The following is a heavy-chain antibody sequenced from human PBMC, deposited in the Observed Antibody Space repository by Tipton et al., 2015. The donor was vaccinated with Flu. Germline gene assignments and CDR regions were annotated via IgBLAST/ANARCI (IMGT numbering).Heavy chain of an antibody. Sequence: SLRLSCAASGFTFSSYGMHWVRQAPGKGLEWVAVIWYDGSNKYYADSVKGRFTISRDNSKNTLYLQMNSLRAEDTAVYYCARDRQYDFWSGLWIWGQGTLVTVSS. CDR1: GFTFSSYG. J-gene: IGHJ4*02. CDR2: IWYDGSNK. V-gene: IGHV3-33*08. CDR3: ARDRQYDFWSGLWI. D-gene: IGHD3-3*01.